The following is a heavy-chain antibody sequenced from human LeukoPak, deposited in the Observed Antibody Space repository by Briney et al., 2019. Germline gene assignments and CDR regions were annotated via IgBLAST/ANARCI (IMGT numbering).Heavy chain of an antibody. J-gene: IGHJ6*02. CDR1: GFTFSNAY. Sequence: GGSLRLSCAASGFTFSNAYMNWVRQAPGKGLEWVGRIKPKTDGETTEYAAPVKGRFSISRDDSKNMLYLQMNSLKTEDTAVYYCTTTATVTYSYYYYYGMDVWGQGTTVTVSS. CDR2: IKPKTDGETT. D-gene: IGHD4-17*01. CDR3: TTTATVTYSYYYYYGMDV. V-gene: IGHV3-15*07.